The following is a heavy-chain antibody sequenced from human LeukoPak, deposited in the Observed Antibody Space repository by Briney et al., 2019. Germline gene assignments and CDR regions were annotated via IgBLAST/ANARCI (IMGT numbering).Heavy chain of an antibody. CDR3: ARETYYSSGNVYNRIDY. CDR2: INPNSGGT. D-gene: IGHD3-10*01. Sequence: ASVKVSCKASGYTFTSYDINWVRQAPGQGLEWMGWINPNSGGTNYAQKFQGRVTMTRDTSIGTAYMELSRLASDDTAVYFCARETYYSSGNVYNRIDYWGQGTLVTVSS. J-gene: IGHJ4*02. V-gene: IGHV1-2*02. CDR1: GYTFTSYD.